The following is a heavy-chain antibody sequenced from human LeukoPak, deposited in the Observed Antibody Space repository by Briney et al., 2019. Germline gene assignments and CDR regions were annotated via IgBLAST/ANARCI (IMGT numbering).Heavy chain of an antibody. Sequence: ASVKVSCKASGGTFSSYAISWVRQAPGQGLEWMGGIIPIFGTANYAQKLQGRVTITADESTSTAYMELSSLRSEDTAVYYCASYPAARPTREDYYFDYWGQGTLVTVSS. CDR1: GGTFSSYA. J-gene: IGHJ4*02. D-gene: IGHD6-6*01. CDR2: IIPIFGTA. CDR3: ASYPAARPTREDYYFDY. V-gene: IGHV1-69*13.